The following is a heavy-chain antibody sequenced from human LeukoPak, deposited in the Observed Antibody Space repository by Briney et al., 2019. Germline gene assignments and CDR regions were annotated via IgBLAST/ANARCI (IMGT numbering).Heavy chain of an antibody. V-gene: IGHV3-7*01. D-gene: IGHD1-26*01. CDR3: ARDSSGNLDY. CDR2: IKRDGSEK. CDR1: GFTFSTHW. Sequence: GGSLRLSCAASGFTFSTHWMAWVRQAPGKGPEWVANIKRDGSEKYYVESVKGRFTISRDNAKNSLFLQMNSLTAEDTSIYYCARDSSGNLDYWGQGALVTVSS. J-gene: IGHJ4*02.